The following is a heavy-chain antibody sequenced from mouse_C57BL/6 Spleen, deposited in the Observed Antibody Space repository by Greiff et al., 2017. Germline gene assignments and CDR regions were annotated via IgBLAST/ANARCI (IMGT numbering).Heavy chain of an antibody. Sequence: VQLQQSGPELVKPGASVKISCKASGFTFTDYYMNWVKQSHGKSLEWIGDINPNNGGTSYNQKFKGKATLTVDKSSSTAYMELRSLTSEDSAVYYCANYYSNYPFAYWGKGTLVTVSA. CDR1: GFTFTDYY. D-gene: IGHD2-5*01. V-gene: IGHV1-26*01. J-gene: IGHJ3*01. CDR2: INPNNGGT. CDR3: ANYYSNYPFAY.